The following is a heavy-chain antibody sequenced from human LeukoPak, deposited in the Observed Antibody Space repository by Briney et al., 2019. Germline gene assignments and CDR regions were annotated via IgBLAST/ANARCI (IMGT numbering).Heavy chain of an antibody. Sequence: GASVKVSCKVSGYTLTELSMHWVRQAPGKGLEWMGGFDPEDGETIYAQKFQGRVTMTEDTSTDTAYMELSRLRSDDTAVYYCARASKITMVRGVPHLWGQGTLVTVSS. J-gene: IGHJ5*02. CDR1: GYTLTELS. CDR3: ARASKITMVRGVPHL. D-gene: IGHD3-10*01. CDR2: FDPEDGET. V-gene: IGHV1-24*01.